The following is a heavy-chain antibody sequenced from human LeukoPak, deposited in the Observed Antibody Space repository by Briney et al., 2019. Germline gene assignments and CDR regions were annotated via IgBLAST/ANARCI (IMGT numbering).Heavy chain of an antibody. CDR1: GFTVTSNY. J-gene: IGHJ4*02. CDR3: ARKPSSGWTSFVRGHAYYFDY. CDR2: ISYDGSNK. D-gene: IGHD6-19*01. Sequence: GGSLRLSCAASGFTVTSNYMSWVRQAPGKGLGWVAVISYDGSNKYYADSVKGRFTISRDNSKNTLYLQMNSLRTEDTAVYYCARKPSSGWTSFVRGHAYYFDYWGQGTLVTVSS. V-gene: IGHV3-30-3*01.